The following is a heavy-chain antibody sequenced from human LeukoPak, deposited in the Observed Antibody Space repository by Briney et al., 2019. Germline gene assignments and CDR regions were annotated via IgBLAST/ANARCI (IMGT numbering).Heavy chain of an antibody. CDR3: ARGKSVEATNY. D-gene: IGHD1-26*01. CDR1: GGSISSSSYY. CDR2: IYYSGST. V-gene: IGHV4-39*01. J-gene: IGHJ4*02. Sequence: SETLSLTCTVSGGSISSSSYYWGWIRQPPGKGLEWIGSIYYSGSTYYNPSLKSRVTISVDTSKNQFSLKLSSVTAADTAVYYCARGKSVEATNYWGQGTLVTVPS.